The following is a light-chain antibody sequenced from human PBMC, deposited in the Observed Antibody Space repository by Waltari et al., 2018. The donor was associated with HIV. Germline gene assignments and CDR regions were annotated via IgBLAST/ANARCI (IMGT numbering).Light chain of an antibody. CDR1: QSLSTW. Sequence: DIQMTQSPSTLSASVGDRVTITCRAGQSLSTWLAWYQQKPGKAPKLLVYGASNLESGVPSRFSGSGSGTEFTLTINSLQPDDFATYYCQQYNTYSRTFGQGTKVELK. CDR3: QQYNTYSRT. V-gene: IGKV1-5*03. CDR2: GAS. J-gene: IGKJ1*01.